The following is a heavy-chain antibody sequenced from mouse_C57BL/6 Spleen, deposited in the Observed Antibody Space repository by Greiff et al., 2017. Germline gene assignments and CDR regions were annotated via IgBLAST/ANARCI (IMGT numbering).Heavy chain of an antibody. CDR1: GYAFSSSW. Sequence: QVQLQQSGPELVKPGASVKISCKASGYAFSSSWMNWVKQRPGKGLEWIGRLYLGDGDTNYNGKFKGKATLTADKSSSTAYMQLSSLTSEDSAVYFCARLGYSNYVYYAMDYWGQGTSVTVSS. CDR3: ARLGYSNYVYYAMDY. V-gene: IGHV1-82*01. CDR2: LYLGDGDT. D-gene: IGHD2-5*01. J-gene: IGHJ4*01.